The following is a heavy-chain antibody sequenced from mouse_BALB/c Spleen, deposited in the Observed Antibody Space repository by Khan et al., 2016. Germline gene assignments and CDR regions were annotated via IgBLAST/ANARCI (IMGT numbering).Heavy chain of an antibody. D-gene: IGHD2-10*02. V-gene: IGHV5-9-3*01. CDR1: GFTFSSYA. Sequence: EVELVESGGGLVKPGGSLKLSCAASGFTFSSYAMSWVRQTPEKRLEWVATISSGGSYTYYPDSVKGRFTISRDNAKNTLYLQMSSLRSEDTAMYYCARHEGYGNIDYWGQGTTLTVSS. J-gene: IGHJ2*01. CDR2: ISSGGSYT. CDR3: ARHEGYGNIDY.